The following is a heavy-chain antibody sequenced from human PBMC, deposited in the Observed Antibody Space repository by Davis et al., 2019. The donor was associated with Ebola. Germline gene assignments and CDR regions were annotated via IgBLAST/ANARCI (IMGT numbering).Heavy chain of an antibody. CDR2: IFYSGSGSYSGST. CDR1: GGSISDYY. D-gene: IGHD4-17*01. V-gene: IGHV4-59*01. J-gene: IGHJ5*01. Sequence: MPSETLSLTCTVSGGSISDYYWSWIRQSPGKGLEWIGNIFYSGSGSYSGSTNYHSSLKSRIFISVDTSKNQFSLKMKSVTAADTAVYYCARGNDDYLSLDSWGQGTLVTVSS. CDR3: ARGNDDYLSLDS.